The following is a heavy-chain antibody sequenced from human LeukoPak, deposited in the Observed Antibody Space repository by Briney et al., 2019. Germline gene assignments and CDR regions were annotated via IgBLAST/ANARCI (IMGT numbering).Heavy chain of an antibody. D-gene: IGHD5-18*01. CDR2: IITHFGTP. J-gene: IGHJ5*02. CDR1: GGTNVA. V-gene: IGHV1-69*01. Sequence: GSSVTVSCKASGGTNVAISWVRQAPGHELEWMGGIITHFGTPDYSQKFQGRVTITADESTSTAYMELSSLRSEDTAVYYCARDTAMVPGWFDPWGQGTLVTVSS. CDR3: ARDTAMVPGWFDP.